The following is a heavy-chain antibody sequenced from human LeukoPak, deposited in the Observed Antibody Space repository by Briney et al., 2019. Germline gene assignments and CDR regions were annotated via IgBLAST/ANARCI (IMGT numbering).Heavy chain of an antibody. V-gene: IGHV1-8*01. CDR2: MNPNSGNI. J-gene: IGHJ4*02. CDR3: ARTVLDCTKGVCYDY. D-gene: IGHD2-8*01. CDR1: GYTFTSYD. Sequence: ASVKVSCKASGYTFTSYDINWVRQATGQGLEWMGWMNPNSGNIGYAQKFQGRVTMTRNTSISTAYMEVSSLRSEDTAVYYCARTVLDCTKGVCYDYWGQGTLVTVSS.